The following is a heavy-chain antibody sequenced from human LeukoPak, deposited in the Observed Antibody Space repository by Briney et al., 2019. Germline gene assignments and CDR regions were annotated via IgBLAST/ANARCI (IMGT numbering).Heavy chain of an antibody. Sequence: PGASLRLSCAASGFPFVTYAMSWVRQAPGKGLDWVSAISGTGGYIYYAASVKGRFNISRDNAKNSLYLQMNSLRAEDTAVYYCARDRYGEKFDYWGQGTLVTVSS. CDR3: ARDRYGEKFDY. V-gene: IGHV3-21*01. J-gene: IGHJ4*02. CDR2: ISGTGGYI. CDR1: GFPFVTYA. D-gene: IGHD4-17*01.